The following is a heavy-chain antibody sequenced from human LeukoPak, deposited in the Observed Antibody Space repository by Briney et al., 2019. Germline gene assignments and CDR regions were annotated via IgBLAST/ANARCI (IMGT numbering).Heavy chain of an antibody. D-gene: IGHD4-11*01. J-gene: IGHJ4*02. Sequence: GGSLRLSCTASGFTFSSYSMNWVRQAPGKGLEWVSYISSSSSTIYYADSVKGRFTISRDNAKNSLYLQMNSLRDEDTAVYYCARDGGAFVTTIYFDYWGQGTLVTVSS. CDR1: GFTFSSYS. CDR3: ARDGGAFVTTIYFDY. V-gene: IGHV3-48*02. CDR2: ISSSSSTI.